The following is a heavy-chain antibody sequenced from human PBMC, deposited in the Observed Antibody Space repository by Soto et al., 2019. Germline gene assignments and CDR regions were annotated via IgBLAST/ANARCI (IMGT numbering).Heavy chain of an antibody. CDR3: WYYYDSSGYYYFDY. CDR2: INSDGSST. CDR1: GFPFNSLA. D-gene: IGHD3-22*01. J-gene: IGHJ4*02. Sequence: PGRSLRLSCAASGFPFNSLAMTWVRQAPGKGLVWVSRINSDGSSTSYADSVKGRFTISRDNAKNTLYLQMNSLRAEDTAVYCCWYYYDSSGYYYFDYWGQGTLVTVSS. V-gene: IGHV3-74*01.